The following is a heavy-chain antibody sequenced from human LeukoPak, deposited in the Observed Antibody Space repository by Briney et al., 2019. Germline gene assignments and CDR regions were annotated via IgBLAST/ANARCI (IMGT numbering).Heavy chain of an antibody. J-gene: IGHJ3*01. CDR1: GFTFNTYW. V-gene: IGHV3-74*01. D-gene: IGHD3-16*01. CDR2: IDGDGSRA. Sequence: GGSLRLSCAASGFTFNTYWMHWVRQGPGKGLVWVSRIDGDGSRASYTDSVKGRFTISRDNAKNTLYLQMNSPRPEDTAVYFCVREAGGTYAFDVWGQGTMVTVSS. CDR3: VREAGGTYAFDV.